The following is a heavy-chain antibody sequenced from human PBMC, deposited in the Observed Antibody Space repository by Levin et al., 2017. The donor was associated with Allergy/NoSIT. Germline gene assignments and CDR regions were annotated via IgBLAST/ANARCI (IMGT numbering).Heavy chain of an antibody. J-gene: IGHJ6*02. CDR1: GFTFSSFY. CDR2: IKQGGSEK. D-gene: IGHD3-22*01. Sequence: GESLKISCAASGFTFSSFYMSWVRQAPGKGLEWVANIKQGGSEKYYVDSVRGRFTISRDNAKNSLYLQMNGLRAEDTAVYYCAREEGWGYYYGMDVWGQGTTVTVSS. V-gene: IGHV3-7*01. CDR3: AREEGWGYYYGMDV.